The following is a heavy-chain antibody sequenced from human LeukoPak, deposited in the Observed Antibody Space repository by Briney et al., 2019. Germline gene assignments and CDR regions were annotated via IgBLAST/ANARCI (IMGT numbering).Heavy chain of an antibody. Sequence: SVKVSCKVSGYTLTELSMHWVRQAPGQGLEWMGGIIPIFGTANYAQKFQGRVTITADESTSTAYMELSSLRSEDTAVYYCASNGDSKDYYYGMDVWGQGTTVTVSS. CDR1: GYTLTELS. V-gene: IGHV1-69*13. D-gene: IGHD4-11*01. CDR2: IIPIFGTA. CDR3: ASNGDSKDYYYGMDV. J-gene: IGHJ6*02.